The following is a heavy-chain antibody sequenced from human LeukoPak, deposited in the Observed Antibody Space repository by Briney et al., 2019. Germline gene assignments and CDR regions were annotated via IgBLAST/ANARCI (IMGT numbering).Heavy chain of an antibody. Sequence: SGSTLVKPTQTLTLTCTFSGFSLSTSGVGVGWIRQPPGKALEWLALIYWNDDKRYSPSLKSRLTITKDTSKNQVVLTMTNMDPVDTATYYCAHRGSSSWYYYDYFDYWGQGTLVTVSS. J-gene: IGHJ4*02. CDR3: AHRGSSSWYYYDYFDY. CDR1: GFSLSTSGVG. D-gene: IGHD6-13*01. V-gene: IGHV2-5*01. CDR2: IYWNDDK.